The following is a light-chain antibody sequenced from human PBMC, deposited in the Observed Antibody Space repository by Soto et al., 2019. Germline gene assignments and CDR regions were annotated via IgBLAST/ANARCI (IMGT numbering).Light chain of an antibody. CDR3: QQSYSILYT. CDR1: QSISSY. Sequence: DIQMTQSPSSLSASVGERVTITCRASQSISSYLNWYQVKPGKAPKLLIYVASSLQSGVPSRFSGSGSRTDFTLTISSLQPEDFATYYCQQSYSILYTFTLETKVDIK. CDR2: VAS. J-gene: IGKJ2*01. V-gene: IGKV1-39*01.